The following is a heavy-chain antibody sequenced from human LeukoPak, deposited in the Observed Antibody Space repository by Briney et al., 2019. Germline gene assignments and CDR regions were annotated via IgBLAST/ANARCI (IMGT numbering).Heavy chain of an antibody. J-gene: IGHJ4*02. CDR2: ISYGGTNK. V-gene: IGHV3-30*18. CDR1: GFTFSSYG. D-gene: IGHD3-10*01. CDR3: AKDRFSYASGNTDY. Sequence: GRSLRLSCAASGFTFSSYGMHWVRQAPGKGLEWVAAISYGGTNKYYVDSVKGRFTISRDNSKNTLYLQMNRPGPEDTAVYYCAKDRFSYASGNTDYWGQGTLVTVSS.